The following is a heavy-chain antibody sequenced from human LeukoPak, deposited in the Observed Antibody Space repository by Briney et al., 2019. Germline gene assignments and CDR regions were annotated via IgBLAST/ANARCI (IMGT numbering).Heavy chain of an antibody. J-gene: IGHJ5*02. CDR2: INPNSGGT. D-gene: IGHD1-26*01. CDR1: GYTFTGYY. V-gene: IGHV1-2*04. CDR3: ARDGLQYGEGSGSYH. Sequence: ASVKVSCKASGYTFTGYYMHWVRQAPGQGLEWMGWINPNSGGTNYAQKFQGWVTMTRDTSISTAYMELSRLRSDDTAVYYCARDGLQYGEGSGSYHWGQGTLVTVSS.